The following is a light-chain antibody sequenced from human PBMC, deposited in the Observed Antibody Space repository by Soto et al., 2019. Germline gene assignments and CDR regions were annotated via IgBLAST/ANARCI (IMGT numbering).Light chain of an antibody. CDR1: SSNIGSHYD. V-gene: IGLV1-40*01. J-gene: IGLJ1*01. CDR2: GNG. CDR3: QSFDSSLSASV. Sequence: QSVLTQPPSVSGAPGQRVTISCTGSSSNIGSHYDVHWYQQLPGTALKLLIYGNGNRPSGVPDRFSGSKSGSSASLAISGLQPEDEADYYCQSFDSSLSASVFGGGTKLTVL.